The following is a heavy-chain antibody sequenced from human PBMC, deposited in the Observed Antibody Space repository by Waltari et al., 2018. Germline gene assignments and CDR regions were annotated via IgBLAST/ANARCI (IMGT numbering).Heavy chain of an antibody. D-gene: IGHD3-22*01. CDR1: GYTLTELS. CDR3: STLPPGAVVVVEHAFDI. J-gene: IGHJ3*02. V-gene: IGHV1-24*01. Sequence: QVQLVQSGAEVKKPGASVKVSCKVSGYTLTELSMHWVRQAPGKGLEWMGGFDPEDGETIYAQKFQGRGTMTEDTSTDTAYMKLSSLRSEDTAVYYCSTLPPGAVVVVEHAFDIWGQGTMVTVSS. CDR2: FDPEDGET.